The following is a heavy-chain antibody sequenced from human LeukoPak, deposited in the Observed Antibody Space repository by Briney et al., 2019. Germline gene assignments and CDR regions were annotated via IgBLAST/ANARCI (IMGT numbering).Heavy chain of an antibody. V-gene: IGHV3-7*03. CDR2: IKQDGSEK. J-gene: IGHJ4*02. Sequence: GGSLRLSCAASGFTFSSYWMSWVRQAPGKGLEWVANIKQDGSEKYYVDSVKGRFTISRDDVKNSLYLQMNSLRAEDTAVYYCAKNGNSGYDYWGQGTLVTVSS. D-gene: IGHD5-12*01. CDR1: GFTFSSYW. CDR3: AKNGNSGYDY.